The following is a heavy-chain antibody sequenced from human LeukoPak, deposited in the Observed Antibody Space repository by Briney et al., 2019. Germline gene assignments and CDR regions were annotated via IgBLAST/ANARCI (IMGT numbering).Heavy chain of an antibody. CDR1: GYFIRSGFY. CDR3: ARGVGPTTAQSTFDY. CDR2: FYHSGST. J-gene: IGHJ4*02. V-gene: IGHV4-38-2*02. D-gene: IGHD1-26*01. Sequence: SSETLSLTCTLSGYFIRSGFYWGWIRPPPGKGREWIGSFYHSGSTYYNPSLESRVTISLDTSTNQLSLKLTSVTAADTAVYYCARGVGPTTAQSTFDYWGQGALVTVSS.